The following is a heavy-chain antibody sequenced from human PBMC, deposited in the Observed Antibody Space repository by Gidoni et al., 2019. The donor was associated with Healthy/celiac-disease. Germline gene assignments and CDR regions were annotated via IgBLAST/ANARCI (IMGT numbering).Heavy chain of an antibody. Sequence: QVQLVQSGAEVQKPGSSVKVSCKASGGTFTSYALSWVRKAPGQGLEWMGGIIPIFGTANYAQKFQGRVTITADESTSTAYMELSSLRSEDTAVYYCAREYVGAYYGMDVWGQGTTVTVSS. J-gene: IGHJ6*02. CDR1: GGTFTSYA. V-gene: IGHV1-69*01. D-gene: IGHD1-26*01. CDR3: AREYVGAYYGMDV. CDR2: IIPIFGTA.